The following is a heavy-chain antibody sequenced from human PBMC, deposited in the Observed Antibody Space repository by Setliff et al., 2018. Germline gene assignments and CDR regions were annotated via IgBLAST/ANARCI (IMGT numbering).Heavy chain of an antibody. Sequence: GGSLRLSCAASGFTFTNYWINWVRQAPGKGLEWVANIKQDESEKHYVGSVKGRFTISRDNSKNTLYLQMNSLRAEDTAVYYCAKSALGYSYVPYYFDYWGQGTLVTVSS. J-gene: IGHJ4*02. CDR3: AKSALGYSYVPYYFDY. CDR2: IKQDESEK. CDR1: GFTFTNYW. D-gene: IGHD5-18*01. V-gene: IGHV3-7*01.